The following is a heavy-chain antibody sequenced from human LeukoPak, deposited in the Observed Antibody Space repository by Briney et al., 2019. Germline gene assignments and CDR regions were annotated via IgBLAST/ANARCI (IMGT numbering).Heavy chain of an antibody. CDR3: AQVVATGALDY. D-gene: IGHD1-1*01. CDR1: GYTFTSYD. Sequence: ASVKVSCKASGYTFTSYDINWVRQATGQGLEWMGWISAYNGNTNYAQKLQGRVTMTTDTSTSTAYMELSSLTSEDTAVYYCAQVVATGALDYWGQGTLVTVSS. V-gene: IGHV1-18*01. CDR2: ISAYNGNT. J-gene: IGHJ4*02.